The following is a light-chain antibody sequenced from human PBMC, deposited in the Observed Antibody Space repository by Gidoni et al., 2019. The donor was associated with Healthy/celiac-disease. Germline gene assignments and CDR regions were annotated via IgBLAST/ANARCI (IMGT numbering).Light chain of an antibody. CDR1: QSVSGSY. CDR3: QQYGSSPLT. Sequence: EIVLTQSPGTLSLSPGERATLSCRASQSVSGSYLAWYQQTPGQAPKLLIYGASSRAPGFPDRFSGSGSGTDFTLTISRLEPEDFAVYYCQQYGSSPLTFGGGTKVEIK. J-gene: IGKJ4*01. V-gene: IGKV3-20*01. CDR2: GAS.